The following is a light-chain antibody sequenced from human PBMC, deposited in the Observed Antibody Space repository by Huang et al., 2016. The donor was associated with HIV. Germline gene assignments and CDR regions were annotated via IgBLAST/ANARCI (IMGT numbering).Light chain of an antibody. CDR1: QDISNY. Sequence: DIQMTQSPSSLSASVGDRVNITCRASQDISNYLAWYQQKPGKVPKLLIFSASTLQSGCPSRFSGSGSGTDFTLTISSLQPEDVATYFCQKYDSASLTFGGGTKVEIK. CDR3: QKYDSASLT. CDR2: SAS. J-gene: IGKJ4*01. V-gene: IGKV1-27*01.